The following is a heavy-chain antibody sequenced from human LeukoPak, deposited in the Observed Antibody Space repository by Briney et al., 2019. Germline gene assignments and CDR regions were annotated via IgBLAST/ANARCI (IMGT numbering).Heavy chain of an antibody. CDR2: INSGGSRT. CDR3: ASTNWLDY. D-gene: IGHD7-27*01. CDR1: GFTFSNYW. J-gene: IGHJ4*02. V-gene: IGHV3-74*01. Sequence: GGSLRLSCAASGFTFSNYWMHWVRQAPGKGLVWVSRINSGGSRTNYADSVKGRFTISRDNAKNTLYLQMNSLRAADTAVYYCASTNWLDYWGQGTLVTVSS.